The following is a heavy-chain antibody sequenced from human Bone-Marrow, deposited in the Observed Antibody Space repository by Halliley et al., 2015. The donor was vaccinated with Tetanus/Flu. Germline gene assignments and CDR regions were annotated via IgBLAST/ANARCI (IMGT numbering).Heavy chain of an antibody. CDR2: IYRGGAT. V-gene: IGHV3-66*01. CDR3: ATHPAAAY. J-gene: IGHJ4*02. D-gene: IGHD2-2*01. Sequence: APGKGLGGVSVIYRGGATKSADSVKGRFTISRDTSENTLYLQMNSLRAEDTAVYYCATHPAAAYWGQGTLVTVSS.